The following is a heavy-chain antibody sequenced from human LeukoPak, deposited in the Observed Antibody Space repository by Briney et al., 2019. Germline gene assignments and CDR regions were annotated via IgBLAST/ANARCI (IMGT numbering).Heavy chain of an antibody. Sequence: GGSLRLSCAVSGFSVTNNYMSWVRQAPGKGLEWVAHINQDGSDKYNVDSVKGRFTISRDNAKNSLYLQMNSLRVEDTAVYYCAREPRGDYSTWGQGTVVTVSS. J-gene: IGHJ4*02. V-gene: IGHV3-7*04. CDR2: INQDGSDK. CDR3: AREPRGDYST. CDR1: GFSVTNNY. D-gene: IGHD4-17*01.